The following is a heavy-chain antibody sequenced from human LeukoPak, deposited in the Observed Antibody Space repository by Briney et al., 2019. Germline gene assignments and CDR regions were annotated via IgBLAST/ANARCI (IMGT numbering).Heavy chain of an antibody. Sequence: SETLSLTCSVSGGSMNPYYWNWIRQPPGKGLEWIGFIYYSGSTNYNPSLKSRVTISVDTSKNQFSLKLTSVTAADTAVYYCARIEYSSSSWFDPWGQGTLVTVSS. CDR3: ARIEYSSSSWFDP. CDR1: GGSMNPYY. J-gene: IGHJ5*02. D-gene: IGHD6-6*01. CDR2: IYYSGST. V-gene: IGHV4-59*01.